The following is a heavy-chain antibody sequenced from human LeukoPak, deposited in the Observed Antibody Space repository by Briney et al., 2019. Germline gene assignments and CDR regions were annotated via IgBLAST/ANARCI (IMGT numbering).Heavy chain of an antibody. J-gene: IGHJ6*03. V-gene: IGHV3-23*01. CDR1: GFTFSSYG. CDR2: ISGSGGST. D-gene: IGHD6-13*01. CDR3: ASTPYSSSWYYYYYMDV. Sequence: GGSLRLSCAASGFTFSSYGMSWVRQAPGKGLEWVSAISGSGGSTYYADSVKGRFTISRDNSKNTLYLQMNSLRAVDTAVYYCASTPYSSSWYYYYYMDVWGKGTTVTISS.